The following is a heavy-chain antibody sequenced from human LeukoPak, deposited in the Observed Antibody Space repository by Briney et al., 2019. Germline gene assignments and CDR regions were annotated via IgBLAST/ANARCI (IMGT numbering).Heavy chain of an antibody. Sequence: GGSLRLSCAASGFTFSGYAMTWVRQAPGKGLEGVSTISDSGARTNYADSAKGRFTISRDNSMNTLYLQMNSLRADDTAVYYCASDYFLDYWGQGTLVTVSS. V-gene: IGHV3-23*01. J-gene: IGHJ4*02. CDR2: ISDSGART. CDR1: GFTFSGYA. D-gene: IGHD6-25*01. CDR3: ASDYFLDY.